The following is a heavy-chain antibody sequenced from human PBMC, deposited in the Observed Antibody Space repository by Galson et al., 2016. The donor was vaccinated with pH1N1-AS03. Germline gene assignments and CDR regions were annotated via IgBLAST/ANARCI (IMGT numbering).Heavy chain of an antibody. CDR3: AKYSDSDEAFDI. D-gene: IGHD4-11*01. CDR2: FRAWNGQT. CDR1: YYTFTDYG. Sequence: SVKVSCKALYYTFTDYGINWMRQAPGQGPEWMGWFRAWNGQTDYAQKFQGRVTMTEDTSTNTAYMEVSRLRSEDTAIYYCAKYSDSDEAFDIWGQGTMVTVSS. V-gene: IGHV1-18*01. J-gene: IGHJ3*02.